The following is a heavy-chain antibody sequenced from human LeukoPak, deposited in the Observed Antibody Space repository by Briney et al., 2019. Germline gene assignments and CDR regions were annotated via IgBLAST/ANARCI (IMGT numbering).Heavy chain of an antibody. J-gene: IGHJ3*02. CDR3: AREGRGGTGAFDI. D-gene: IGHD3-16*01. CDR1: GGSFSGYY. CDR2: INHSGST. Sequence: SETLSLTCAVYGGSFSGYYWSWIRQPPGKGLEWIGEINHSGSTNYNPSLKSRVTISVDTSKNQFSLKLSSVTAADTAVYYCAREGRGGTGAFDIWGQGTMVTVSS. V-gene: IGHV4-34*01.